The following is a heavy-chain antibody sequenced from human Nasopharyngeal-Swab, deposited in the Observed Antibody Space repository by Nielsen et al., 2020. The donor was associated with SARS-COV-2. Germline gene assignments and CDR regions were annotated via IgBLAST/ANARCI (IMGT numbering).Heavy chain of an antibody. J-gene: IGHJ6*02. CDR2: ISSSGSTI. D-gene: IGHD2-2*01. CDR3: ARDQDVVVPAAIDYYYYGMDV. V-gene: IGHV3-11*04. Sequence: WIRQPPGKGLEWVSYISSSGSTIYYADSVKGRFTISRDNAKNSLYLQMNSLGAEDTAVYYCARDQDVVVPAAIDYYYYGMDVWGPGTTVTVSS.